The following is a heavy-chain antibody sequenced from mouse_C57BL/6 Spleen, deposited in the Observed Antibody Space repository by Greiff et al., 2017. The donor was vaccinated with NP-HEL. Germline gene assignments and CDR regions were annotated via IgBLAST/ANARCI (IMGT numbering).Heavy chain of an antibody. CDR1: GYTFTNYW. Sequence: VQLVESGAELVRPGTSVKMSCKASGYTFTNYWIGWAKQRPGHGLEWIGDIYPGGGYTNYNEKFKGKATLTADKSSSTAYMQFSSLTSEDSAIYYCARSYYYAMDYWGQGTSVTVSS. CDR2: IYPGGGYT. CDR3: ARSYYYAMDY. J-gene: IGHJ4*01. V-gene: IGHV1-63*01.